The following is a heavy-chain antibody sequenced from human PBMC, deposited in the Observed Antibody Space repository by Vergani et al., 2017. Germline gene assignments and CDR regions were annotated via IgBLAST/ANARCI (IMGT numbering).Heavy chain of an antibody. V-gene: IGHV3-33*01. CDR3: ARESYGGNSCPYYFDY. D-gene: IGHD4-23*01. CDR2: IWYDGSNK. J-gene: IGHJ4*02. Sequence: QVQLVESGGGVVQPGRSLRLSCAASGFTFSSYGMHWVRQAPGKGLEWVAVIWYDGSNKYYADSVKGRFTISRDNSKNTLYLQMTSLRAEDTAVYYCARESYGGNSCPYYFDYWGQGTLVTVSS. CDR1: GFTFSSYG.